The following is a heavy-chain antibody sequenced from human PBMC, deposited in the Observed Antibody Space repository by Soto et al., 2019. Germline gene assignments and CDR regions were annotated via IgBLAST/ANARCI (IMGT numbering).Heavy chain of an antibody. Sequence: QLLLQESGPGLVKPSETLSLTCTVSGDSVSNSGYYWGWIRQSPGKRLEWIGSVSFSGSKYYNPSLRSRVTFSADTSKTLISLKLRSVTAADTAVYYCARGCTWQGRDWFDPWGQGTLVTVSS. CDR2: VSFSGSK. CDR1: GDSVSNSGYY. J-gene: IGHJ5*02. V-gene: IGHV4-39*01. D-gene: IGHD2-15*01. CDR3: ARGCTWQGRDWFDP.